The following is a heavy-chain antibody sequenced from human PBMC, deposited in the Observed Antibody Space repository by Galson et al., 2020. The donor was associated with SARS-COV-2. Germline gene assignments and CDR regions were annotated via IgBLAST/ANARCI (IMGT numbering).Heavy chain of an antibody. CDR3: ARNGRDCSGGICYGDEYFQH. V-gene: IGHV3-11*06. CDR1: GYSSRDYY. Sequence: AGGSLRLPCAASGYSSRDYYMSWIRQAPGKGMEWVSYISSSGSYTNYADSVKGRFTIPRDNAKKSQYLEMNSLRAEDTAVYYCARNGRDCSGGICYGDEYFQHWGQGTLVTVSS. CDR2: ISSSGSYT. D-gene: IGHD2-15*01. J-gene: IGHJ1*01.